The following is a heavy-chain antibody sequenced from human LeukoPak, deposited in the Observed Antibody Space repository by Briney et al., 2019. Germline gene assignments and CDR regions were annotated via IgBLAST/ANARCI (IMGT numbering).Heavy chain of an antibody. CDR1: GFTFSSYA. J-gene: IGHJ4*02. CDR2: ISGSGGST. V-gene: IGHV3-23*01. Sequence: EGSLRLSCAASGFTFSSYAMSWVRQAPGKGLEWVSAISGSGGSTYYADYVKGRFTISRDNSKNTLYLQMNSLRAEDTAVYYCAKKSGAAAGEFDYWGQGTLVTVSS. CDR3: AKKSGAAAGEFDY. D-gene: IGHD6-13*01.